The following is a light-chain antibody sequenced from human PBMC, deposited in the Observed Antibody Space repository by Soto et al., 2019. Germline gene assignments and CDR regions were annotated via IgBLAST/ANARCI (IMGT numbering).Light chain of an antibody. V-gene: IGKV3D-20*02. CDR1: QSVSSSY. J-gene: IGKJ4*01. CDR3: QQRSDWPST. CDR2: GAS. Sequence: IVLTQSPGTLSLSPGERATLSCRASQSVSSSYLAWYQQKPGQAPRLLIYGASSRATGIPDRFSGSGSGTDFTLTISRLEPEDFAVYYCQQRSDWPSTFGGGTRVEIK.